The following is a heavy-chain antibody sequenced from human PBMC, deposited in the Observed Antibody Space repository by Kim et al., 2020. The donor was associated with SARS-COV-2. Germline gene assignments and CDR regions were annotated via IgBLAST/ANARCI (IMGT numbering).Heavy chain of an antibody. V-gene: IGHV3-74*01. J-gene: IGHJ4*02. CDR3: ARGQGITGTTD. CDR2: INSDGSST. D-gene: IGHD1-20*01. Sequence: GGSLRLSCAASGFTFSSYWMHWVRQAPGKGLVWVSRINSDGSSTSYADSVKGRFTISRDNAKNTLYLQMNSLRAEDTAVYYCARGQGITGTTDWGQGTLVTVSS. CDR1: GFTFSSYW.